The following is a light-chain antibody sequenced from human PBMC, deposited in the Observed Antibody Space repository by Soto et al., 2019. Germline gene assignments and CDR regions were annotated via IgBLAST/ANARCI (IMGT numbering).Light chain of an antibody. CDR3: QQYNISPST. Sequence: DIQMTQSPSTLSASVGDRVTITCRASQSFGSWLAWYQQKPGKAPKLLIYDVSSLENGVPGRFSGSGSGTEFTLTISSLQPDDYATYYFQQYNISPSTFGQGTKVDIK. V-gene: IGKV1-5*01. J-gene: IGKJ2*02. CDR2: DVS. CDR1: QSFGSW.